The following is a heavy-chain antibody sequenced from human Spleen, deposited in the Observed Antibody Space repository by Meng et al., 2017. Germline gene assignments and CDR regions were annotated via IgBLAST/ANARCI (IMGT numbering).Heavy chain of an antibody. CDR2: IGHSGIT. J-gene: IGHJ5*02. CDR1: GEPFSGYY. D-gene: IGHD6-19*01. V-gene: IGHV4-34*01. CDR3: VRSSGWVRTGFDP. Sequence: QVQLQQWGAGLLKPSETLSLTCAVYGEPFSGYYWNWIRQPPGKGLEWIGSIGHSGITYYTPSLKSRVTVSIDTSKSQFSLKLTSVTAADTAVYYCVRSSGWVRTGFDPWGQGTLVTVSS.